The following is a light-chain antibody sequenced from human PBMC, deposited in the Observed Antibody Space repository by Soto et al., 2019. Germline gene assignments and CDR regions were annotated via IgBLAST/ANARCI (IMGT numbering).Light chain of an antibody. CDR3: SSYTSSSTLV. CDR2: DVS. V-gene: IGLV2-14*01. Sequence: QSVLPQPASVSGSPGQSITISCTGTSSDVGGYHYVSWYQQHPGKAPKLMIYDVSNRPSGVSNRFSGSKSGNTASLTISGLQAEDEADYYCSSYTSSSTLVFGGGTKLTVL. J-gene: IGLJ2*01. CDR1: SSDVGGYHY.